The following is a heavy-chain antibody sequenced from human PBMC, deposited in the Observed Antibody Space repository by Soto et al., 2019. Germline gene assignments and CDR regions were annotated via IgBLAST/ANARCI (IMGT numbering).Heavy chain of an antibody. Sequence: QITLKESGPTLVKPTQTLTLTCTFSGFSLSTSEVGVGWIRQPPGKPLEWLALIYWDDDKRYSPSLKSRLIITKDTSKNLVLLTMTYMDPVDTATYYCAHRLGHHVDWNWGDFEHWGQGTLVAVSS. V-gene: IGHV2-5*02. CDR2: IYWDDDK. CDR1: GFSLSTSEVG. CDR3: AHRLGHHVDWNWGDFEH. D-gene: IGHD3-9*01. J-gene: IGHJ4*02.